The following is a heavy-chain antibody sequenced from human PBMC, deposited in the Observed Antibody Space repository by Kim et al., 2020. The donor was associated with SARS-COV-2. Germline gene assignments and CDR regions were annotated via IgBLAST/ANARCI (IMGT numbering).Heavy chain of an antibody. D-gene: IGHD3-10*01. CDR1: GGTFSSYA. J-gene: IGHJ4*02. V-gene: IGHV1-69*13. Sequence: SVKVSCKASGGTFSSYAISWVRQAPGQGLEWMGGIIPIFGTANYAQKFQGRVTITADESTSTAYMELSSLRSEDTAVYYCARGMVPRGYFDYWGQGTLVTVSS. CDR3: ARGMVPRGYFDY. CDR2: IIPIFGTA.